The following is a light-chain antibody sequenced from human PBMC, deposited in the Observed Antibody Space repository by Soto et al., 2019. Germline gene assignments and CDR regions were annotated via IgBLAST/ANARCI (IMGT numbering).Light chain of an antibody. Sequence: ENVLTQSPGTLSLSPGERATLSCRASQSISSNLAWYQQKPGQAPRRLIYGASNRATGIPARFSGSGSGTDFTLTISRLEPEDFAMYYCQQYGSSPRTFGQGTKVDIK. V-gene: IGKV3-20*01. CDR2: GAS. J-gene: IGKJ1*01. CDR3: QQYGSSPRT. CDR1: QSISSN.